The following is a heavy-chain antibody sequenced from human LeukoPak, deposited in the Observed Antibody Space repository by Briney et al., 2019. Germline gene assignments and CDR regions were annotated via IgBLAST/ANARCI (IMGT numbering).Heavy chain of an antibody. CDR3: AKAVPKAVVTPSFDY. D-gene: IGHD4-23*01. V-gene: IGHV3-23*01. Sequence: GGSLRLSCAASGFTFSSYRMSCVRQSPGKGLEWVSAISGSGGSTYYADSVKGRFTISRDNSKNTLYLQMNSLRVEDTAVYYCAKAVPKAVVTPSFDYWGQGTLVTVSS. CDR1: GFTFSSYR. CDR2: ISGSGGST. J-gene: IGHJ4*02.